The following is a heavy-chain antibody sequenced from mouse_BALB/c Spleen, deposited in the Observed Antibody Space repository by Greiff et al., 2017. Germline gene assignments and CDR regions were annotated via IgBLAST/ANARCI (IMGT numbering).Heavy chain of an antibody. CDR2: ISSGSSTI. Sequence: EVHLVESGGGLVQPGGSRKLSCAASGFTFSSFGMHWVRQAPEKGLEWVAYISSGSSTIYYADTVKGRFTISRDNTKNTLFLQMTSLRSEDTAMYYCAREDYYGEAWFAYWGQGTLVTVSA. V-gene: IGHV5-17*02. CDR1: GFTFSSFG. D-gene: IGHD1-2*01. CDR3: AREDYYGEAWFAY. J-gene: IGHJ3*01.